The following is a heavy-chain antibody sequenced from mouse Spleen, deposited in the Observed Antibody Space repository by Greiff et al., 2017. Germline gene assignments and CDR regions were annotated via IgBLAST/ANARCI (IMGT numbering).Heavy chain of an antibody. Sequence: VQLKQSGPGLVKPSQSLSLTCSVTGYSITSGYYWNWIRQFPGNKLEWMGYISYDGSNNYNPSLKNRISITRDTSKNQFFLKLNSVTTEDTATYYCAYYGSPYWYFDVWGAGTTVTVSS. V-gene: IGHV3-6*01. D-gene: IGHD1-1*01. J-gene: IGHJ1*01. CDR2: ISYDGSN. CDR1: GYSITSGYY. CDR3: AYYGSPYWYFDV.